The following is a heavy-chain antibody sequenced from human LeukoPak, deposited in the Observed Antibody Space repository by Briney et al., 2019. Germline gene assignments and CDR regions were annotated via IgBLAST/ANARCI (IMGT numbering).Heavy chain of an antibody. CDR2: IYSGGST. CDR1: GLTVSSNY. J-gene: IGHJ3*02. V-gene: IGHV3-53*01. Sequence: GGSLRLSCAASGLTVSSNYMSLFRQAPGKGLEGVSVIYSGGSTYYADSVEARLTISRDNSKNTLYLQMNSVRAEDTAVYYCARDRDCSSTSCYSDAFDIWGQGTMVTVSS. CDR3: ARDRDCSSTSCYSDAFDI. D-gene: IGHD2-2*02.